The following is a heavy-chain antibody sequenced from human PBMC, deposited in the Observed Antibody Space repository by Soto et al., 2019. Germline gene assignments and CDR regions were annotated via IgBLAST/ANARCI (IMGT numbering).Heavy chain of an antibody. Sequence: QVQLQESGPGLVKPSGTLSLTCAVSGGSISSSNWWSWVRQPPGKGLEWIGEIYHSGSTNYNPSRESRVLMSVDQSKNQFSLKLSSGTAADAAVYYCARFNSGNYYEAFDIWGQGTMVTVSS. V-gene: IGHV4-4*02. CDR1: GGSISSSNW. CDR3: ARFNSGNYYEAFDI. D-gene: IGHD1-26*01. J-gene: IGHJ3*02. CDR2: IYHSGST.